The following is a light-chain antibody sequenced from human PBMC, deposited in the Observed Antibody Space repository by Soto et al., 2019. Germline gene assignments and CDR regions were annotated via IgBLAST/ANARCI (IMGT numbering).Light chain of an antibody. V-gene: IGKV1-5*03. CDR3: QHYNSYSEA. J-gene: IGKJ1*01. CDR2: KAS. Sequence: IQMTQSPATLSGSVGDRVTITCRASQTISSWLAWYQQKPGKAPKLLIYKASTLKSGVPSRFSGSGSGTEFTLTISSLQPDDFATYYCQHYNSYSEAFGQETKVDIK. CDR1: QTISSW.